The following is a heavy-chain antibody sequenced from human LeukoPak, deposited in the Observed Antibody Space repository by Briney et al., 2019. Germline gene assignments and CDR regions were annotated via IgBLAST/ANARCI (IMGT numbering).Heavy chain of an antibody. CDR1: GGTFSSYA. D-gene: IGHD3-3*01. CDR3: ARSRFLEWLLSWYYYYGMDV. V-gene: IGHV1-69*13. Sequence: SVTVSCKASGGTFSSYAISWVRQAPGQGLEWMGGIIPIFGTANYAQKFQGRVTITADESTSTAYMELSSLRSEDTAVYYCARSRFLEWLLSWYYYYGMDVWGQGTTVTVSS. CDR2: IIPIFGTA. J-gene: IGHJ6*02.